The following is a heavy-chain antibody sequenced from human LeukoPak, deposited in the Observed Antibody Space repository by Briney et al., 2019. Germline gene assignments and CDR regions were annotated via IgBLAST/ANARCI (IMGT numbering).Heavy chain of an antibody. CDR1: GYSFINHG. CDR2: INPNNGVT. CDR3: ARQGGLRSNWNNWFDP. J-gene: IGHJ5*02. Sequence: ASVNVSCKASGYSFINHGISWVRQAPGQGLEWLGWINPNNGVTKFAPKFQSRVTLTRDTSITTAYMDLSSLRSDDTAVYYCARQGGLRSNWNNWFDPWGQGTLVTVSS. D-gene: IGHD5/OR15-5a*01. V-gene: IGHV1-2*02.